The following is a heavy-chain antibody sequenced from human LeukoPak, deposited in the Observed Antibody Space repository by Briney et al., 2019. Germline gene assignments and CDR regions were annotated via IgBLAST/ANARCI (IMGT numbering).Heavy chain of an antibody. Sequence: GGSLRLSCAASGFTFSSYAMSWVRQAPGKGLEWVSAISGSGGSTYYADSVKGRFTISRDNSKNTLYLQMNSLRAEDTAVYYCAKDALRSSGYYYKRFDPDYWGQGTLVTVSS. V-gene: IGHV3-23*01. CDR2: ISGSGGST. CDR1: GFTFSSYA. D-gene: IGHD3-22*01. CDR3: AKDALRSSGYYYKRFDPDY. J-gene: IGHJ4*02.